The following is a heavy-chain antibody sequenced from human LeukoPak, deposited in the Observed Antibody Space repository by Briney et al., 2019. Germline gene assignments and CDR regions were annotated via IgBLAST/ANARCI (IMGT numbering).Heavy chain of an antibody. J-gene: IGHJ4*02. V-gene: IGHV1-46*01. CDR2: INPSGGST. CDR3: ARGGTLITIFGVVINRPTTFDY. D-gene: IGHD3-3*01. CDR1: GYTFTCYY. Sequence: ASVKVSCKASGYTFTCYYMHWVRQAPGQGLEWMGIINPSGGSTSYARKFQGRVTMTRDTSTSTVYMELSSLRSEDTAVYYCARGGTLITIFGVVINRPTTFDYWGQGTLVTVSS.